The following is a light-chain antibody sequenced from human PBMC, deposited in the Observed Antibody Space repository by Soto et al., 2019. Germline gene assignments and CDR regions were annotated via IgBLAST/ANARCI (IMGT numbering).Light chain of an antibody. CDR2: GAS. J-gene: IGKJ3*01. CDR3: LQGFNYPRT. Sequence: AIQMTQSPSSLSASVGDXVTITCRASQGIKNDLAWYQQKPGKAPQLLIYGASSLHRGVPSRFSGRTSGVDFTLTISSLQPEDFATYYCLQGFNYPRTFCPGTKADIK. CDR1: QGIKND. V-gene: IGKV1-6*01.